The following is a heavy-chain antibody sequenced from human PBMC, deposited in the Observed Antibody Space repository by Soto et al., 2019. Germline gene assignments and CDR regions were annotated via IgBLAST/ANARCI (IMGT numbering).Heavy chain of an antibody. V-gene: IGHV3-66*01. CDR1: GFTVSSNY. Sequence: EVQLVESGGGLVQPGGSLRLSCAASGFTVSSNYMTWVRQAPGKGLEWVSNIYSGGTTSYADSVKGRFTISRDNSKNTLFLQMNSLRDDDTAVYYCASGASGNYRWGQGTLVTV. CDR2: IYSGGTT. CDR3: ASGASGNYR. D-gene: IGHD3-10*01. J-gene: IGHJ4*02.